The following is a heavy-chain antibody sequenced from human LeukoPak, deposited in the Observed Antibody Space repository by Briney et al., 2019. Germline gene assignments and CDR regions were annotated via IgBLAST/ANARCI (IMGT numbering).Heavy chain of an antibody. CDR2: IYYSGST. CDR3: ARAHDYGDYKKWFDP. J-gene: IGHJ5*02. D-gene: IGHD4-17*01. V-gene: IGHV4-59*01. Sequence: SETLSLTCIVSGGSIRSDHWSWIRQPPGKRLEFIGYIYYSGSTDYNPSLNSRVTISIDTSKTQFSLTLRSVTAADTAVYYCARAHDYGDYKKWFDPWGQGSLLTVSS. CDR1: GGSIRSDH.